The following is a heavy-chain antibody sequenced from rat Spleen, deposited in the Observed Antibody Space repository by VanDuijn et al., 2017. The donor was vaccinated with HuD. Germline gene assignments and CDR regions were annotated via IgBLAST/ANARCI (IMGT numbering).Heavy chain of an antibody. CDR2: ISHSGGST. CDR3: ARFVYTTDYYYEYFDY. Sequence: EVQLVESDGGLVQPGRSLKLSCAASGFTFSNYYMAWVRQAPTKGLEWVATISHSGGSTYYRDSVKGRFTVSRDNAKSTLYLQMDSLRSEDTATYYCARFVYTTDYYYEYFDYWGQGVMVTVSS. V-gene: IGHV5-29*01. CDR1: GFTFSNYY. D-gene: IGHD1-6*01. J-gene: IGHJ2*01.